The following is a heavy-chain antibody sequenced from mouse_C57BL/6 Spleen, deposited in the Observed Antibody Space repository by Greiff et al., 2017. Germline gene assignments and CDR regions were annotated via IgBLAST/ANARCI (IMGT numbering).Heavy chain of an antibody. CDR3: ARRTTVVDGYFDV. V-gene: IGHV1-69*01. J-gene: IGHJ1*03. CDR1: GYTFTSYW. D-gene: IGHD1-1*01. CDR2: IDPSDSYT. Sequence: VQLQQPGAELVMPGASVKLSCKASGYTFTSYWMHWVKQRPGQGLAWIGEIDPSDSYTNYNQKFKGKSTLTVDKSSSTAYMQLSSLTSEDSAVYYCARRTTVVDGYFDVWGTGTTVTVSS.